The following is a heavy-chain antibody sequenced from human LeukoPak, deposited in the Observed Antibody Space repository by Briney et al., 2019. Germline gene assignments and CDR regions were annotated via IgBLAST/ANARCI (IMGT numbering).Heavy chain of an antibody. CDR1: GYTFIGYY. J-gene: IGHJ4*02. V-gene: IGHV1-2*02. CDR2: INPNSGGT. D-gene: IGHD6-19*01. Sequence: ASVKVSCKASGYTFIGYYIHWVRQAPGQGLEWMGWINPNSGGTNYAQKFQGRVTMTRDTSISTAYMELSRLRSDDTAVYYCARDWDIAVAFFDCWGQGTLVTVSS. CDR3: ARDWDIAVAFFDC.